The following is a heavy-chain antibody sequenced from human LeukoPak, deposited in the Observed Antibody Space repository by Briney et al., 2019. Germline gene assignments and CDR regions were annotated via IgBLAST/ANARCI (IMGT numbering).Heavy chain of an antibody. V-gene: IGHV1-18*01. CDR3: SRSFYSSSWYYFDL. CDR2: IKIGEGTT. J-gene: IGHJ4*02. D-gene: IGHD6-13*01. Sequence: ASVKVSCKASGYTFSNFGITWVRQAPGQGPEWMGWIKIGEGTTHSAQKFQDRVSMTRDRSSNTAFLELRSLRSDDTAVYFCSRSFYSSSWYYFDLWGQGTLVTVSS. CDR1: GYTFSNFG.